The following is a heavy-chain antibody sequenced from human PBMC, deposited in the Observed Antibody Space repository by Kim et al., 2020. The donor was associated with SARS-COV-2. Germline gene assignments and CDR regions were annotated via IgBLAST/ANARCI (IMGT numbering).Heavy chain of an antibody. CDR1: GFTVSSNY. D-gene: IGHD3-10*01. Sequence: GGSLRLSCAASGFTVSSNYMSWVRQAPGKGLEWVSVIYSGGSTYYADSVKGRFTISRDNSKNTLYLQMNSLRAEDTAVYYCAREVRYGSGSYYTYYYGMDDWGQGTTVSVSS. V-gene: IGHV3-53*01. CDR3: AREVRYGSGSYYTYYYGMDD. J-gene: IGHJ6*02. CDR2: IYSGGST.